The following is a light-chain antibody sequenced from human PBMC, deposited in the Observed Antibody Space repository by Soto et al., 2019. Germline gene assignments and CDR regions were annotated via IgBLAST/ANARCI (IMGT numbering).Light chain of an antibody. V-gene: IGLV2-11*01. CDR3: CSFAGSYTLYV. CDR1: SSDVGGYSY. CDR2: DVS. Sequence: QSVLTQPRSVSGSPGQSVTISCTATSSDVGGYSYVSWFQQHPGKAPKLMIYDVSKRPSGVPDRFSGSKSGNTASLTISGLQAEDEADYYCCSFAGSYTLYVFGTGTQLTVL. J-gene: IGLJ1*01.